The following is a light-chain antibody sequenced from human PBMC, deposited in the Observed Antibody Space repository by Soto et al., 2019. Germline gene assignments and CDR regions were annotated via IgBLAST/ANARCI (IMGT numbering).Light chain of an antibody. J-gene: IGKJ2*01. V-gene: IGKV1-33*01. CDR1: QGLSHY. Sequence: DIQMTQSPSSLSASVGDRVTITCRASQGLSHYLAWYQQKPGKAPKLLIYDADNLQTGVPSRFSGSGAGTEFTFTIGSLQPEDVATYFCQQFDVLPPYTFGQGTKVEIK. CDR2: DAD. CDR3: QQFDVLPPYT.